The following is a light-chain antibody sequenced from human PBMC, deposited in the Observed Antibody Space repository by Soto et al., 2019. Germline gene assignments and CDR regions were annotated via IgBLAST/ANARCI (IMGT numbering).Light chain of an antibody. Sequence: DIQLTQSPSFLSASVRDRVTITCRASQAISRSLVWYQQRPGRAPEVLIYAASSLQSGVPSRFSGSGSGTEFTLTIFSLQPEDFATYYCQQVNNYPRTFGQGTRLDIK. CDR2: AAS. CDR3: QQVNNYPRT. J-gene: IGKJ5*01. V-gene: IGKV1-9*01. CDR1: QAISRS.